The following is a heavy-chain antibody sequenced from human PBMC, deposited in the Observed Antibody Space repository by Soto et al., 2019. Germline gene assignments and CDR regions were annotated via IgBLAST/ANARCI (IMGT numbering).Heavy chain of an antibody. Sequence: SETLSLTCTVSGGSISSGGYYCSWLRPHPGKGLEWIGYIYYSGSTYYNPSLRSRVTISVDTSKNQFSLKLSSVTAADTAVYYCASAGSYGPYGMDVWGQGTTVTVSS. V-gene: IGHV4-31*03. CDR2: IYYSGST. J-gene: IGHJ6*02. CDR3: ASAGSYGPYGMDV. D-gene: IGHD5-18*01. CDR1: GGSISSGGYY.